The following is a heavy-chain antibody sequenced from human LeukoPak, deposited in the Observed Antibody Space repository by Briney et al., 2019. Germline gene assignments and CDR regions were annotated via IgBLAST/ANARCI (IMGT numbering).Heavy chain of an antibody. CDR3: AKVGSGYDILTGYYVDAFDI. CDR2: ISGSGGST. CDR1: GFTFSSYA. J-gene: IGHJ3*02. V-gene: IGHV3-23*01. D-gene: IGHD3-9*01. Sequence: GGSLRLSCAASGFTFSSYAMSWVRKAPGKGLEWVSAISGSGGSTYYADSVKGRFTISRDNSKNTLYLQMNSLRAEDTAVYYCAKVGSGYDILTGYYVDAFDIWGQGTMVTVSS.